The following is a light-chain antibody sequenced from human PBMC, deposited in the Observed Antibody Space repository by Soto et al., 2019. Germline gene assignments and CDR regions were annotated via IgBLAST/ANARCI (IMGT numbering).Light chain of an antibody. V-gene: IGKV3D-20*01. CDR2: DAS. CDR1: QSVSSSR. Sequence: IVLLQSPATLYLYPGERATLSCGASQSVSSSRLAWYQQKPALAPRLLIYDASSRATGIPDRFSGSGSGTDFTLTISRLEPEDFAVYYCQQYGNSPITFGQGTRLAI. J-gene: IGKJ5*01. CDR3: QQYGNSPIT.